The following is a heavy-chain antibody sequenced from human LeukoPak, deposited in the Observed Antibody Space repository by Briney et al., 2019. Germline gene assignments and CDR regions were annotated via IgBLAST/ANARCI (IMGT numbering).Heavy chain of an antibody. J-gene: IGHJ4*02. V-gene: IGHV4-34*01. CDR1: GGSFSGYY. D-gene: IGHD3-10*01. CDR3: ARHSPYYYGSGRFDY. CDR2: INHSGNT. Sequence: SETMSLTCAVYGGSFSGYYWSWIRQPLEKRLEWIGEINHSGNTNYNPSLKSRVTISVDTSKNQSSLKLSSVTAADTAVYYCARHSPYYYGSGRFDYWGQGTLVTVSS.